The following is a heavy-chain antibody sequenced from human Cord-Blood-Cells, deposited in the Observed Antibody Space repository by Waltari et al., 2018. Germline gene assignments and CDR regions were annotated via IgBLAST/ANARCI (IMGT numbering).Heavy chain of an antibody. J-gene: IGHJ1*01. D-gene: IGHD3-22*01. Sequence: EVQLLESGGGLVQPGGSLRLSCAASGFTFSSYAMSWVRQAPGKGLEWVSAISGSGGSTYDADAVKGRFTIARDNSKNTLYLQMNSLRAEDTAVYYCAYASGYSTEYFQHWGQGTLVTVSS. CDR1: GFTFSSYA. CDR3: AYASGYSTEYFQH. V-gene: IGHV3-23*01. CDR2: ISGSGGST.